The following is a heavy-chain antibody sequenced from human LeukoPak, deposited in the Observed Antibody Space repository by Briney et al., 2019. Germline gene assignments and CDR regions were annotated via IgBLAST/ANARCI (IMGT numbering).Heavy chain of an antibody. CDR3: GKEVERHFDLKY. CDR2: ISGSGGST. CDR1: GFTISSYA. J-gene: IGHJ4*02. Sequence: PGGSLRLSCVVSGFTISSYAMSWVRQAPGKGLEWVSGISGSGGSTFYADFVKGRFTISRDSSKTILYLQMNSLRAEDTAVYYCGKEVERHFDLKYWGQGTLVTVSS. V-gene: IGHV3-23*01.